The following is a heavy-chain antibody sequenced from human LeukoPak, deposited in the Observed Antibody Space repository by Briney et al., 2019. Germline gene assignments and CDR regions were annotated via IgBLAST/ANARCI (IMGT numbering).Heavy chain of an antibody. V-gene: IGHV4-4*02. CDR3: ARDDTGVVRGVRLAY. J-gene: IGHJ4*02. Sequence: PSGTLSLTCAVSGGSISSGYWWSWVRQPPRKGLEWIGEIYHSGSTNYNPSLKSRLTMSVDKSKSHFSLKLSSVTAADTAMYYCARDDTGVVRGVRLAYWGQGTLVTVSS. CDR2: IYHSGST. CDR1: GGSISSGYW. D-gene: IGHD3-10*01.